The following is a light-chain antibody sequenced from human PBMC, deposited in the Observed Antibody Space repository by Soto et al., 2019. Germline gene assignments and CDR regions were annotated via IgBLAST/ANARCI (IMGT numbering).Light chain of an antibody. V-gene: IGLV2-14*01. CDR2: DVS. CDR1: SSDVGGYTY. CDR3: VSYTTTSTHVV. Sequence: QSALTQPASMSGSPGQSITISCTGISSDVGGYTYVSWYQQHPGKAPKLMISDVSNRPSGVSNRFSASKSGNTASLTISGLQAEDEADYYCVSYTTTSTHVVFGGGTQLTVL. J-gene: IGLJ3*02.